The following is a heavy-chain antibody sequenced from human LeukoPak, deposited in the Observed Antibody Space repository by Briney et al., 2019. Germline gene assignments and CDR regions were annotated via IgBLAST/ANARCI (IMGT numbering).Heavy chain of an antibody. CDR2: ISSSGSTI. CDR3: ATGKGSGWFAGGFDP. CDR1: GFTFSDYY. Sequence: PGGSLRLSCAASGFTFSDYYMSWLRQAPGKGLEGVSYISSSGSTIYYADSVKGRFTISRDNAKNSLYLQMNSLRAEDTAVYYCATGKGSGWFAGGFDPWGQGTLVTVSS. V-gene: IGHV3-11*01. J-gene: IGHJ5*02. D-gene: IGHD6-19*01.